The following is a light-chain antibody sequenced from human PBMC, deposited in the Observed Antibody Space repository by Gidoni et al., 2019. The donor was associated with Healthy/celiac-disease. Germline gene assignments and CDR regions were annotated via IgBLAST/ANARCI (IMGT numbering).Light chain of an antibody. Sequence: TQLPQSPSSLSASVGDRVTITCRASQSISSYLNWYQQKPGKAPKLLIYAASSLQSGVPSRFSGSGSETDFTLTISSLQPEDFATYYCHQSYSTPTFGGGTKVEIK. CDR3: HQSYSTPT. CDR1: QSISSY. J-gene: IGKJ4*01. CDR2: AAS. V-gene: IGKV1-39*01.